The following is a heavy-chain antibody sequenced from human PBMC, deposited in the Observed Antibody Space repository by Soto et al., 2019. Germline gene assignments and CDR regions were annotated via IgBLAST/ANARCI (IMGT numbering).Heavy chain of an antibody. CDR2: IIPIFGTA. J-gene: IGHJ4*02. CDR3: ARDRNTYYYDSSGYHTFDY. D-gene: IGHD3-22*01. Sequence: QVQLVQSGAEVKKPGSSVKVSCKASGGTFSSYAISWVRQAPGQGLEWMGGIIPIFGTANYAQKFQGRVTLTADESTSTAYMELSSLRSEDTAVYYCARDRNTYYYDSSGYHTFDYWGQGTLVTVSS. CDR1: GGTFSSYA. V-gene: IGHV1-69*01.